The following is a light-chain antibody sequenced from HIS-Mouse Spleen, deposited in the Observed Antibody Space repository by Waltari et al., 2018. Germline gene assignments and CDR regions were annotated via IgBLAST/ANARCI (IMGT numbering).Light chain of an antibody. J-gene: IGLJ2*01. CDR3: QVWDSSSDHVV. Sequence: SYVLTQPPSVSVAPGKTARITCGGNNIGSKSVHWYQQKPGQAPGLVVYDDSDRPSGIPKRFSVSNSGNTATLTISRVEAGDEADYYCQVWDSSSDHVVFGGGTKLTVL. CDR1: NIGSKS. CDR2: DDS. V-gene: IGLV3-21*03.